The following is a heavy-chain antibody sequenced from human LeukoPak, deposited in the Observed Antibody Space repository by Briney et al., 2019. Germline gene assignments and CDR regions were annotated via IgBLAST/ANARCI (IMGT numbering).Heavy chain of an antibody. Sequence: SETLSLTCTVSGYSISSGYYWGWIRPPPGKGLEWIATISHSGSTYYNPSLKSQVTISVDTSKNQFSLKLNSVTAADTAVYYCARDRGVAAAVTFDYWGQGTLVTVSS. CDR1: GYSISSGYY. D-gene: IGHD6-13*01. V-gene: IGHV4-38-2*02. CDR3: ARDRGVAAAVTFDY. CDR2: ISHSGST. J-gene: IGHJ4*02.